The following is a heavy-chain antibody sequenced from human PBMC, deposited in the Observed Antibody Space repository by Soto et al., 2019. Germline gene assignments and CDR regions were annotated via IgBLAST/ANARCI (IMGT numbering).Heavy chain of an antibody. CDR2: IKQDGSEK. CDR3: ARDKYCTTGVCYTWWYFDL. V-gene: IGHV3-7*01. D-gene: IGHD2-8*01. J-gene: IGHJ2*01. CDR1: GFTFISDW. Sequence: GGSLILSCAASGFTFISDWMSWVRQAPGKGLEWVANIKQDGSEKYYVDSVKGRFTISRDNAKNSLYLQMNSLRAEDTAVYYCARDKYCTTGVCYTWWYFDLWGRGTLVTVSS.